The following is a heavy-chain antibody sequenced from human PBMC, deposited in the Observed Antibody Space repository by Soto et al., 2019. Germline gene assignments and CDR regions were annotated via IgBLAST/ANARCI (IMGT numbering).Heavy chain of an antibody. CDR2: ISSSGSTI. CDR3: ARGGYSSSSDAFDI. J-gene: IGHJ3*02. D-gene: IGHD6-6*01. V-gene: IGHV3-48*03. Sequence: GSLRLSCAASGFTFSSYEMNWVRQAPGKGLEWVSYISSSGSTIYYADSVKGRFTISRDNDKNSLYLQMNSLRAEDTAVYYCARGGYSSSSDAFDIWGQGTMVTVSS. CDR1: GFTFSSYE.